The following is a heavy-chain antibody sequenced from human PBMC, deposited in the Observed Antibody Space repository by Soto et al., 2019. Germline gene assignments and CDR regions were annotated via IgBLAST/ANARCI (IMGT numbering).Heavy chain of an antibody. J-gene: IGHJ6*02. D-gene: IGHD5-18*01. CDR2: IRSKANSYAT. Sequence: PGGSLRLSCAASGFTFSGSAMHWVRQASGKGLEWVGRIRSKANSYATAYAASVKGRFTISRDDSKNTAYLQMNSLKTEDTAVYYCTKPGYRTYGMDVWGQGTTVTVSS. CDR1: GFTFSGSA. V-gene: IGHV3-73*01. CDR3: TKPGYRTYGMDV.